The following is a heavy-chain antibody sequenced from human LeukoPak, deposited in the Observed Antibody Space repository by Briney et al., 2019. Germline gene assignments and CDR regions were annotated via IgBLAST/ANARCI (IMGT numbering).Heavy chain of an antibody. J-gene: IGHJ3*02. Sequence: SETLSLTCTVSGGSISSGSYYWSWIRQPAGKGLEWIGRIYTSGSTNYNPSLKSRVTISVDTSKNQSSLKLSSVTAADTAVYYCARVSDYVWGSYRSDIWSQGTMVTVSS. CDR3: ARVSDYVWGSYRSDI. D-gene: IGHD3-16*02. V-gene: IGHV4-61*02. CDR1: GGSISSGSYY. CDR2: IYTSGST.